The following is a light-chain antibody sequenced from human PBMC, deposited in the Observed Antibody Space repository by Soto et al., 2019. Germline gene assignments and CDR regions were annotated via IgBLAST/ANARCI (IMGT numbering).Light chain of an antibody. V-gene: IGLV2-8*01. CDR3: SSYGGSNTVV. Sequence: QCALTQAPSESGSPGQSVTISCTGSSSDVGGYNYVSWYQQHPGKAPKLMIYEVSKRPSGVPDRLSGSKSGNTASLTVSGLQAEDEADYYCSSYGGSNTVVFGGGTKVTVL. CDR1: SSDVGGYNY. J-gene: IGLJ2*01. CDR2: EVS.